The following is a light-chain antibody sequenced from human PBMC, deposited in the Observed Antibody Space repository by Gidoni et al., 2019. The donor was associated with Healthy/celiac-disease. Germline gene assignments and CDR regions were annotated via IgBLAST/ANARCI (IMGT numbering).Light chain of an antibody. V-gene: IGLV6-57*02. CDR3: QSYDSSNWV. J-gene: IGLJ3*02. Sequence: GSIASNYVQWYQQRPGSAPTTVIYEDNQRPSGVPDRFSGSIDSSSNSASHTISGLKTEDEADYYCQSYDSSNWVFGGGTKLTVL. CDR1: GSIASNY. CDR2: EDN.